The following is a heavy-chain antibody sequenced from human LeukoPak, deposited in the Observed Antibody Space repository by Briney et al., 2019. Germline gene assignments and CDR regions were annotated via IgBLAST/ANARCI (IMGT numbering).Heavy chain of an antibody. J-gene: IGHJ3*02. V-gene: IGHV4-59*03. CDR3: ASQKSLKYHYRSRPFTAFDI. D-gene: IGHD3-10*01. CDR1: GGSINSYF. Sequence: PSETLSLTCTVSGGSINSYFWNWIRQPPGKGLEWIGYIYYNGSTNYNPSLKSRVTISVDPSKHQFSLKLSSVTAAEPAVYFCASQKSLKYHYRSRPFTAFDIWGQGPMVPVSS. CDR2: IYYNGST.